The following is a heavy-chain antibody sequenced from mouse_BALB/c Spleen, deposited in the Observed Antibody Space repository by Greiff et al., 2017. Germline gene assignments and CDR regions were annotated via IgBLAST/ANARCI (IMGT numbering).Heavy chain of an antibody. V-gene: IGHV7-3*02. CDR2: IRNKANGYTT. Sequence: EVQVVESGGGLVQPGGSLRLSCATSGFTFTDYYMSWVRQPPGKALEWLGFIRNKANGYTTEYSASVKGRFTISRDNSQSILYLQMNTLRAEDSATYYCARALLRYFDVWGAGTTVTVSS. J-gene: IGHJ1*01. CDR1: GFTFTDYY. CDR3: ARALLRYFDV. D-gene: IGHD1-1*01.